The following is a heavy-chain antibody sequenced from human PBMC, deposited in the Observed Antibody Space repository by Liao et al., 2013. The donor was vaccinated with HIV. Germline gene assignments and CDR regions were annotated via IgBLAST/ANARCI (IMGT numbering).Heavy chain of an antibody. J-gene: IGHJ4*02. Sequence: QLQLQESGSGLVKPSQTLSLTCAVYGGSFSGYYWSWIRQPPGKGLEWIGEINHSGSTNYNPSLKSRVTISVDTSKNQFSLKLSSVTAADTAVYYCARTIFEGAASWDYWGQGTLVTVSS. CDR3: ARTIFEGAASWDY. CDR1: GGSFSGYY. V-gene: IGHV4-34*09. D-gene: IGHD3-3*01. CDR2: INHSGST.